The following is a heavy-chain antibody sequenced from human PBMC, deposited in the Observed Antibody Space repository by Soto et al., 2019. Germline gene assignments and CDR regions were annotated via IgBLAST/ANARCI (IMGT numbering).Heavy chain of an antibody. CDR2: MNSDGTTK. J-gene: IGHJ3*01. CDR3: VSARGYPDSFDV. D-gene: IGHD3-10*01. CDR1: GYNFSPFW. V-gene: IGHV3-74*01. Sequence: PGGALRLSCAASGYNFSPFWMHWVRQAPGKGLVWVSHMNSDGTTKLYADSVRGRFTIYRDNAENTLYLQMNSLKAEDTAVYHGVSARGYPDSFDVCGRGTLVSVSS.